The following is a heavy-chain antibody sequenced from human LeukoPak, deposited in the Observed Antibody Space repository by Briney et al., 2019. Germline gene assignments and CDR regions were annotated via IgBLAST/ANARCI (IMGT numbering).Heavy chain of an antibody. D-gene: IGHD1-26*01. CDR1: GGSFSGYY. J-gene: IGHJ4*02. Sequence: SETLSLTCAVYGGSFSGYYWSWIRQPPGKGLEWIGEINHSGSTNYNPSLKSRVTISVDTSKNQFSLKLSSVTAADTAVHYCARARGSYWLDYWGQGTLVTVSS. CDR2: INHSGST. CDR3: ARARGSYWLDY. V-gene: IGHV4-34*01.